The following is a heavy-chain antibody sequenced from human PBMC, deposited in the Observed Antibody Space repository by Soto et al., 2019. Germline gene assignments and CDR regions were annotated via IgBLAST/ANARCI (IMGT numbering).Heavy chain of an antibody. D-gene: IGHD3-9*01. V-gene: IGHV4-59*01. CDR2: IYYSGST. CDR1: GGSMSSSY. J-gene: IGHJ3*02. Sequence: SETLSLTCTVSGGSMSSSYWSWIRRSPGNELEWIGYIYYSGSTNYNPSLKSRVTISVDTSKNQFSLKLRSVTAADTAVYYFAMLFPYFDILTGSQLYAFDIWGQGTMVTVSS. CDR3: AMLFPYFDILTGSQLYAFDI.